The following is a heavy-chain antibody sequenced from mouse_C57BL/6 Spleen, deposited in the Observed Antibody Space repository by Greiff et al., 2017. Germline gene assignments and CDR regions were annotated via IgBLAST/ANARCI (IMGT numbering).Heavy chain of an antibody. V-gene: IGHV1-52*01. CDR1: GYTFTSYW. CDR3: AVSSIYNGNYGFDY. J-gene: IGHJ2*01. D-gene: IGHD2-1*01. Sequence: VQLQQPGAELVRPGSSVTLSCKASGYTFTSYWMHWVKQRPIQGLEWIGNIDPSDSETHYNQKFKDKATLTVDKSSSTAYMQLSSLTSEDSAVYYCAVSSIYNGNYGFDYWGQGTTRTVSS. CDR2: IDPSDSET.